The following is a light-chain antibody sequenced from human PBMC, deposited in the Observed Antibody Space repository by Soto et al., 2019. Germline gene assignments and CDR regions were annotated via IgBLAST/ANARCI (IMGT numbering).Light chain of an antibody. CDR3: QAWDSSTARYV. Sequence: SYELTQPPSVSVSPGQTASITCSGDKLGDKYACWYQQKPGQSPVLVIYQDSKRPSGIPERFSGSNSGNTATLTISGTQAMDEADYYCQAWDSSTARYVFGTGTKGTVL. J-gene: IGLJ1*01. CDR1: KLGDKY. CDR2: QDS. V-gene: IGLV3-1*01.